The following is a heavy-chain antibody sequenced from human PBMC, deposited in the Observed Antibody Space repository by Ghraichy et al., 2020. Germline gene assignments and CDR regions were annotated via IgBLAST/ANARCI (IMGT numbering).Heavy chain of an antibody. J-gene: IGHJ4*02. CDR3: ASRYYGSERRMDY. V-gene: IGHV3-48*02. CDR2: ISSSSSTI. D-gene: IGHD3-10*01. CDR1: GFTFNRDW. Sequence: GGSLRLSCAASGFTFNRDWMSWVRQAPGKGLEWISYISSSSSTIHYADSVKGRFTISRDNAKNSVYLQMNSLRDEDTAVYYCASRYYGSERRMDYWGQGTLVTVSS.